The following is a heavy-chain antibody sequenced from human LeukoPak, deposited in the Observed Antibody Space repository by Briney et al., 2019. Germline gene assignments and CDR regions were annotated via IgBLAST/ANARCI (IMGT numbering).Heavy chain of an antibody. D-gene: IGHD6-13*01. V-gene: IGHV7-4-1*02. CDR3: ARYSSSWYGSPFDI. CDR2: INTNTGNP. J-gene: IGHJ3*02. Sequence: ASVKVSCKASGYTFTSYAMNWVRQAPGQGLERMGWINTNTGNPTYAQGYTGRFVFSLDTSVSTAYLQISSLKAEDTAVYYCARYSSSWYGSPFDIWGQGTMVTVSS. CDR1: GYTFTSYA.